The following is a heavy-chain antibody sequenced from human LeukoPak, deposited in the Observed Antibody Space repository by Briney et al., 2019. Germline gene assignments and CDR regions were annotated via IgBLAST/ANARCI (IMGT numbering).Heavy chain of an antibody. CDR2: ISGYNGNT. CDR3: ARDLGALGYCSTTSCSTPLY. D-gene: IGHD2-2*01. V-gene: IGHV1-18*01. Sequence: ASVKVSCKASGYTFTSYGISWVRQAPGQGLEWMGWISGYNGNTNYAQKLQGRVTMTTDTSTSTAYMELRSLRSDDTAVYYCARDLGALGYCSTTSCSTPLYWDQGTLVTVSS. CDR1: GYTFTSYG. J-gene: IGHJ4*02.